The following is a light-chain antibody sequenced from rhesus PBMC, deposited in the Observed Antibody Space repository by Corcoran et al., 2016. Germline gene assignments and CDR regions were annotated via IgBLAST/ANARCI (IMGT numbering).Light chain of an antibody. V-gene: IGKV3-42*02. J-gene: IGKJ3*01. CDR3: QQDYRWPPFT. CDR2: DAS. CDR1: QSVTSR. Sequence: EIVMTQSPGTLSLSPGERATLSCRASQSVTSRLAWYQQKPGQAPRPLIYDASRMATGIPDRFSGSGSGTEFTLPFSGLESEGCGVYYCQQDYRWPPFTFVPGDKLHIK.